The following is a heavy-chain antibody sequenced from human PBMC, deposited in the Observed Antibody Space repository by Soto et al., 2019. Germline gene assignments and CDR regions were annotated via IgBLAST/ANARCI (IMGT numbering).Heavy chain of an antibody. CDR1: GGSFSGYY. Sequence: QVQLQQWGAGLLKPSETLSLTCAVYGGSFSGYYWSWIRQPPGKGLEWIGEINHSGSTNYNPSLKRRVTISVDTSKNQFSLKLSSVTAADTAVYYCARLTMVRGAMAGYWGQGTLVTVSS. CDR3: ARLTMVRGAMAGY. D-gene: IGHD3-10*01. J-gene: IGHJ4*02. V-gene: IGHV4-34*01. CDR2: INHSGST.